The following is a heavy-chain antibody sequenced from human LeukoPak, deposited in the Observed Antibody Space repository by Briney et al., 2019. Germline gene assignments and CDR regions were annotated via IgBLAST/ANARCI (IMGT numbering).Heavy chain of an antibody. J-gene: IGHJ4*02. CDR1: GFTFSSYS. CDR2: ISSSSSTI. D-gene: IGHD5-18*01. Sequence: GGPLRLSCAASGFTFSSYSMNWVRQAPGKGLEWVSYISSSSSTIYYADSVKGRFTISRDNAKNLLYLQMNSLRAEDTAVYYCARDPGGYSYGYPTDYWGQGTLVTVSS. CDR3: ARDPGGYSYGYPTDY. V-gene: IGHV3-48*04.